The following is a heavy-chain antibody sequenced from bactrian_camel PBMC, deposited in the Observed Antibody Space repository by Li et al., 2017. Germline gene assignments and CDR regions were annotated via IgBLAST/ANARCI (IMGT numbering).Heavy chain of an antibody. CDR1: SATYSPSC. V-gene: IGHV3S53*01. CDR3: AARGPYCYTKLSVRDFTY. J-gene: IGHJ6*01. CDR2: LASDGST. D-gene: IGHD2*01. Sequence: QVQLVESGGGSVQAGESLRLACAADSATYSPSCMGWFRQSPGKERRGVASLASDGSTIYANSLKGRFTISQDNAKNTVYLQMNSLKPEDTAMYYCAARGPYCYTKLSVRDFTYWGQGTQVTVS.